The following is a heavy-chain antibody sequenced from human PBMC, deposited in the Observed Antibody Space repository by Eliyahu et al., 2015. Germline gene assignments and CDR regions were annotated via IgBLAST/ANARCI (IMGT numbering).Heavy chain of an antibody. J-gene: IGHJ4*02. CDR3: ARSLAASRYFDY. CDR1: GASINSNLYQ. D-gene: IGHD6-13*01. CDR2: IYYSGTT. V-gene: IGHV4-39*01. Sequence: QLHLQESGPGPVKPSETLSLXCTVSGASINSNLYQWAWIRQXPGKGLEWIGSIYYSGTTYDTPSLKSRLTMSIDPSKNQFSLQLASMTASDTGVYFCARSLAASRYFDYWGQGAQVIVSS.